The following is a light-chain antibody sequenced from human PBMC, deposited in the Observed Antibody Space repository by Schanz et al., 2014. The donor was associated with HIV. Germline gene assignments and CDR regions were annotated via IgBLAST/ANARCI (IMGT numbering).Light chain of an antibody. J-gene: IGKJ4*01. Sequence: EIVMTQSPATLSVSPGERATLSCRASQSVSSNLAWYQQKPGQAPRLLIYGASTRATGIPARFSGSGSGTEFTLTISSLQPEDFAVYYCQRRANSLTFGGGTKVEIK. CDR3: QRRANSLT. CDR2: GAS. CDR1: QSVSSN. V-gene: IGKV3-15*01.